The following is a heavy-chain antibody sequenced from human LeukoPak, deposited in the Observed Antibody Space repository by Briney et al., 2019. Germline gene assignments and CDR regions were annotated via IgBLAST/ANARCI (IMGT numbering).Heavy chain of an antibody. D-gene: IGHD3-9*01. CDR1: GGSITSYY. CDR3: ARDRNFHLLRYFDWFPCFDP. V-gene: IGHV4-59*12. CDR2: LYYSEIT. J-gene: IGHJ5*02. Sequence: SETLSLTCTVSGGSITSYYWSWIRQSPGKGLEWIGHLYYSEITKYNPSLKSRVTISVDTSKNQFSLQLNSVTPKDTAVYYCARDRNFHLLRYFDWFPCFDPWGQGTLVTVSS.